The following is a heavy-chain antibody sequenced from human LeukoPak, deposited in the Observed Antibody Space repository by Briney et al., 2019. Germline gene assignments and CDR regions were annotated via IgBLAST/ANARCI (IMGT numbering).Heavy chain of an antibody. CDR3: ARDIKPYSGYDGLD. CDR2: ISSSGSTI. J-gene: IGHJ4*02. CDR1: GFTFSDYY. Sequence: GGSLRLSCAASGFTFSDYYMSWIRQAPRKGLEWVSYISSSGSTIYYADSVKGRFTISRDNAKNSLYLQMNSLRAEDTAVYYCARDIKPYSGYDGLDWGQGTLVTVSS. D-gene: IGHD5-12*01. V-gene: IGHV3-11*04.